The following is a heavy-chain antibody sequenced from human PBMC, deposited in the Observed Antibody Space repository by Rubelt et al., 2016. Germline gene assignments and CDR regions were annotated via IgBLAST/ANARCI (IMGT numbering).Heavy chain of an antibody. J-gene: IGHJ4*02. V-gene: IGHV3-23*01. CDR3: AKGPPFR. CDR2: ISGSRGST. Sequence: GTGPEWVSVISGSRGSTYYADSVKGRFTISRDNSKDTLYLQMNSLRVEDTAVYYCAKGPPFRWGQGTLVTVSS.